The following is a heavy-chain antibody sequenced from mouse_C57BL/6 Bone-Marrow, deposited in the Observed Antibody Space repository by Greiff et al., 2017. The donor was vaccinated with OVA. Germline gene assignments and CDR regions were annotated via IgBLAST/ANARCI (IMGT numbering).Heavy chain of an antibody. CDR1: GYSITSGYY. D-gene: IGHD1-1*01. J-gene: IGHJ2*01. CDR3: ARDAYYYGSSYIYYFDY. V-gene: IGHV3-6*01. CDR2: ISYDGSN. Sequence: EVQRVESGPGLVKPSQSLSLTCSVTGYSITSGYYWNWIRQFPGNKLEWMGYISYDGSNNYNPSLKNRISITRDTSKNQFFLKLNSVTTEDTATYYCARDAYYYGSSYIYYFDYWGQGTTLTVSS.